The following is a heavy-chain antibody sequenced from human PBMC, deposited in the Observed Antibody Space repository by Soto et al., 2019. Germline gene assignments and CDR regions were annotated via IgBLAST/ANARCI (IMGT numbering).Heavy chain of an antibody. CDR3: TRGRIFAYGDSGPGIYYYYGVGV. V-gene: IGHV4-31*03. CDR1: GGSIDTGGHF. D-gene: IGHD1-26*01. CDR2: IHYSGNI. Sequence: QVQLQESGPRLAKPSQTLSLTCSVSGGSIDTGGHFWSWIRQVPGRGLEWIANIHYSGNIYYNPSLRRRVTISIGTSKKRLSLKLTSVTAAATAVYYCTRGRIFAYGDSGPGIYYYYGVGVWGQWTTVTVSS. J-gene: IGHJ6*02.